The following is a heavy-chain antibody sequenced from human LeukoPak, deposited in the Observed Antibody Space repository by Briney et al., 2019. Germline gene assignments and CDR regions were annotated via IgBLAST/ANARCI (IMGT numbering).Heavy chain of an antibody. V-gene: IGHV3-23*01. CDR3: AKNRNWNDVVFDY. Sequence: GGSLRLSCAASGFTFSSSAMSWVRQVPGKGLEWVSGISASGGSTYYADSVKGRFTISRDNSKNTLFLQMNSLRAEDTAVYYCAKNRNWNDVVFDYWGQGTLVTVSS. CDR1: GFTFSSSA. J-gene: IGHJ4*02. D-gene: IGHD1-1*01. CDR2: ISASGGST.